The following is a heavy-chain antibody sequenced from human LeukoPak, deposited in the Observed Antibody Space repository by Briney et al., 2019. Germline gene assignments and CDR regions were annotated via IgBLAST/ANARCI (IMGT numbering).Heavy chain of an antibody. CDR2: IHNSGST. CDR1: GGSISSSGYY. Sequence: PSETLSLTCSVSGGSISSSGYYWGWIRQPPGKGLEWIGSIHNSGSTYYNPSLKSRVTISVDTSKNQFSLKLSSVTAADTAVYYCARAYPYDSSGYDYYYYYTDVWGKGTTVTISS. CDR3: ARAYPYDSSGYDYYYYYTDV. V-gene: IGHV4-39*07. D-gene: IGHD3-22*01. J-gene: IGHJ6*03.